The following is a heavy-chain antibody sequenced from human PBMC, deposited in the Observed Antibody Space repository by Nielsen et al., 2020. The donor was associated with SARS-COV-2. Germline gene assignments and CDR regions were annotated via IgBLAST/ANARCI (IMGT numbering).Heavy chain of an antibody. D-gene: IGHD3-22*01. CDR3: AKPFYDSNGYYFDTFDG. V-gene: IGHV3-9*01. J-gene: IGHJ3*01. Sequence: SLKISCAASGFAFDDYCMHWVRQSPRPGLEWVSRITWNSGGIMYADSVRGRFTISRDNAKNSLYLQMDSLRVEDTAVYYCAKPFYDSNGYYFDTFDGWGQGTTVTVSS. CDR1: GFAFDDYC. CDR2: ITWNSGGI.